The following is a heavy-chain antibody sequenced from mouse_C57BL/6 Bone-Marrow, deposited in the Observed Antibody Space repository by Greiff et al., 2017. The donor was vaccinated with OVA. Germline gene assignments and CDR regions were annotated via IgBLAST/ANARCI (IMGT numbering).Heavy chain of an antibody. CDR3: ARDSYYYGSSPLDY. V-gene: IGHV1-80*01. J-gene: IGHJ2*01. D-gene: IGHD1-1*01. CDR2: IYPGDGDT. Sequence: QVQLKESGAELVKPGASVKISCNASGYAFSSYWMNWVKQRPGKGLEWIGQIYPGDGDTNYNGKFKGKATLTADKSSSTAYMQLSSLTSEDSAVYFCARDSYYYGSSPLDYWGQGTTLTVSS. CDR1: GYAFSSYW.